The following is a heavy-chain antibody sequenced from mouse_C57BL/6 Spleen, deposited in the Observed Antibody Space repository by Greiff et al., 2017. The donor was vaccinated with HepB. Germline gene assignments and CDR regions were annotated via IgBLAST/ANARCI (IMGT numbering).Heavy chain of an antibody. Sequence: EVKVVESGGGLVKPGGSLKLSCAASGFTFSSYTMSWVRQTPEKRLEWVATISGGGGNTYYPDSVKGRFTISRDNAKNTLYLQMSSLRSEDTALYYCARQRDPYYFDYWGQGTTLTVSS. D-gene: IGHD3-3*01. J-gene: IGHJ2*01. CDR2: ISGGGGNT. V-gene: IGHV5-9*01. CDR3: ARQRDPYYFDY. CDR1: GFTFSSYT.